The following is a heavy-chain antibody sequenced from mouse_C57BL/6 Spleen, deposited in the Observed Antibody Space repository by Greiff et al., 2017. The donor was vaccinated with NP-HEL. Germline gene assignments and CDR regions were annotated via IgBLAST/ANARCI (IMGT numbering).Heavy chain of an antibody. Sequence: DVHLVESGEGLVKPGGSLKLSCAASGFTFSSYAMSWVRQTPEKRLEWVAYISSGGDYIYYADTVKGRFTISRDNARNTLYLQMSSLTSEDTAMYYWTRDAYLFLRRWYLDVWGTGTTVTVSS. CDR3: TRDAYLFLRRWYLDV. CDR2: ISSGGDYI. V-gene: IGHV5-9-1*02. J-gene: IGHJ1*03. D-gene: IGHD1-1*01. CDR1: GFTFSSYA.